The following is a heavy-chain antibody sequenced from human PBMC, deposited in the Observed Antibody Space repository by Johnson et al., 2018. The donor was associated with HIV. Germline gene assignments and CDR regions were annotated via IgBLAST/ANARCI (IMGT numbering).Heavy chain of an antibody. CDR1: GFTFSSYW. J-gene: IGHJ3*02. D-gene: IGHD1-26*01. Sequence: QMLLVESGGGLVQPGGSLRLSCAASGFTFSSYWMSWVRQAPGKGLEWVAVISYDGSNKYYADSVKGRYTISRDNSKNTLYLQMNSLRAEDTAVYYCAKDDRELDAFDIWGQGTMVTVSS. CDR2: ISYDGSNK. CDR3: AKDDRELDAFDI. V-gene: IGHV3-30*18.